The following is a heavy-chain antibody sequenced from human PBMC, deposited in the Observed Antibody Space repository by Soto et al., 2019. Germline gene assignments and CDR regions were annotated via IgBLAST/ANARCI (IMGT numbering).Heavy chain of an antibody. Sequence: GSLRLSCAASGFTFSSYAMHWVRQAPGKGLEWVAVISYDGSNKYYADSVKGRFTISRDNSKNTLYLQMNSLRAEDTAVYYCARDHEKVVPAAIDYYYYGMDVWGQGTTVTVSS. CDR2: ISYDGSNK. D-gene: IGHD2-2*01. V-gene: IGHV3-30-3*01. CDR1: GFTFSSYA. CDR3: ARDHEKVVPAAIDYYYYGMDV. J-gene: IGHJ6*02.